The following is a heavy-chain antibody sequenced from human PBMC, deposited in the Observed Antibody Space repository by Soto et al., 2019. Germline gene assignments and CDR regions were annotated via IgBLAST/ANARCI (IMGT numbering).Heavy chain of an antibody. Sequence: XETLSLTCTVSGCSMSSSSYYWGWIRQPPGKGLEWIGSIYYSGSTYYNPSLKSRVTISVDTSKNQFSLKLSSVTAADTAVYYCARARAITGTTGYYYYGMDVWGQGTTVTVSS. V-gene: IGHV4-39*01. D-gene: IGHD1-7*01. CDR3: ARARAITGTTGYYYYGMDV. CDR1: GCSMSSSSYY. J-gene: IGHJ6*02. CDR2: IYYSGST.